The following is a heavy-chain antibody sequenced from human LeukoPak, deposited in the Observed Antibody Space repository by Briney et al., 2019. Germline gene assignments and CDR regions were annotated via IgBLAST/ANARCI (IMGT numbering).Heavy chain of an antibody. CDR2: IYSGGST. CDR3: ARGNYYDSSGLLDY. CDR1: GFTVSSNY. D-gene: IGHD3-22*01. V-gene: IGHV3-66*01. J-gene: IGHJ4*02. Sequence: PGGSLRLSCAASGFTVSSNYMSWVRQAPGKGLEWVSVIYSGGSTYYADSMKGRFTISRDNSKNTLYLQMNGLRAEDTAVYYCARGNYYDSSGLLDYWGQGTLVTVSS.